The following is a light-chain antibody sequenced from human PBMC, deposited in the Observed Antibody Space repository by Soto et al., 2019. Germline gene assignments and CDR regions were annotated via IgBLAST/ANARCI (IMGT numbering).Light chain of an antibody. CDR1: QSVSSN. V-gene: IGKV3-15*01. CDR3: QQSYSRPLT. CDR2: GAS. Sequence: EIVMTQSPATLSVSPGERATLSCRASQSVSSNLAWYQQKPGQAPRLLIYGASTRATGIPARFSGSGSGTEFTLTISSLQSEDFAVYYCQQSYSRPLTFGGGTKVE. J-gene: IGKJ4*01.